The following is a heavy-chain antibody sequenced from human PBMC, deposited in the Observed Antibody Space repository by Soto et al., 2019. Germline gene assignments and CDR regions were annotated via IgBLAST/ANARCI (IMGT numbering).Heavy chain of an antibody. Sequence: QEQVVESGGGVVQPGMSLRLSCAASGFSFKNYGIHWVRQAPGKGLEWVAVISHDGRNKYYADSVKGRFTISRDNSENTLYLQMNSLRGDDTAVYYCAKDWKWEAFYYGMNVWGPGTTVFVSS. J-gene: IGHJ6*02. CDR1: GFSFKNYG. CDR2: ISHDGRNK. CDR3: AKDWKWEAFYYGMNV. V-gene: IGHV3-30*18. D-gene: IGHD1-26*01.